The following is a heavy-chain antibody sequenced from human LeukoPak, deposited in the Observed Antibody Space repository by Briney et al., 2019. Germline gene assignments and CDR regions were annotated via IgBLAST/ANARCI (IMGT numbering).Heavy chain of an antibody. CDR3: AKDSAAATGSTRD. CDR1: GFAFLDYW. CDR2: IKEDGSET. Sequence: GGSLRLSRAASGFAFLDYWMSWVRQAPGKGLECVAKIKEDGSETYYVDSVKGRFTISRDNSKNTLYLQMNSLRAEDTAVYYCAKDSAAATGSTRDWGQGTLVTVSS. V-gene: IGHV3-7*03. J-gene: IGHJ4*02. D-gene: IGHD6-13*01.